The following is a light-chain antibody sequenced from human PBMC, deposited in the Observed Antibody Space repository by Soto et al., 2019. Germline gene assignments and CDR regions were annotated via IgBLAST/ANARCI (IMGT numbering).Light chain of an antibody. J-gene: IGKJ1*01. V-gene: IGKV3-11*01. CDR1: QSVSSY. CDR3: QQRSNWPVT. Sequence: EIVLTQSPGTLSLSPGERATLSCRASQSVSSYLAWYQQKPGQAPRLLTYDASTRATGMSARFSGSGSGTDFTLTISSLEPEDFAVYYCQQRSNWPVTFGQGTKVEF. CDR2: DAS.